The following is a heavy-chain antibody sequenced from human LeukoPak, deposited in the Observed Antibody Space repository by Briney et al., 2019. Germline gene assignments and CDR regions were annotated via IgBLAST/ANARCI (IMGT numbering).Heavy chain of an antibody. CDR1: GLTFSTHR. V-gene: IGHV3-48*01. CDR2: ISSSSTI. D-gene: IGHD6-13*01. J-gene: IGHJ5*02. Sequence: PGGSLRLSGVPSGLTFSTHRMNWVRQAPGKGLEWVSYISSSSTIYYADSVKGRFTISRDNAKKSLYLQMDSLRAEDTAVYYCATSWYGPFDPWGQGTLVTVSS. CDR3: ATSWYGPFDP.